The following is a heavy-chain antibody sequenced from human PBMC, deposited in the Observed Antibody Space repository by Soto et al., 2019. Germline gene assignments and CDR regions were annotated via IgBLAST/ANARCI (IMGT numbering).Heavy chain of an antibody. D-gene: IGHD4-17*01. CDR3: VPLLIFGDYVSAGDC. Sequence: DVQLLESGGGSVQPGGSLRLSCAASGFTFPAYAMTWVRQAPGKGLDWVSGISARGATTYYADSVTGRFTISIDTSKPPLHLQMNPLTVEDTNVYYCVPLLIFGDYVSAGDCWGQGTLVTVSS. CDR1: GFTFPAYA. CDR2: ISARGATT. J-gene: IGHJ4*02. V-gene: IGHV3-23*01.